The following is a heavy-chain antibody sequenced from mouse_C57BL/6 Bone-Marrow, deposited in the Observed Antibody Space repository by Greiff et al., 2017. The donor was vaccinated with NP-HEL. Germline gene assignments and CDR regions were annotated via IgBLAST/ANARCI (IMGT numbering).Heavy chain of an antibody. CDR1: GYTFTSYW. D-gene: IGHD1-1*01. J-gene: IGHJ4*01. CDR2: IDPSDSYP. V-gene: IGHV1-69*01. Sequence: QVQLQQPGAELVMPGASVKLSCKASGYTFTSYWMHWVKQRPGQGLEWIGEIDPSDSYPNYNQKFKGKSTLTVDKSSSTAYMQLSSLTSEDSAVYYGARSRYYGSSAISMDYWGQGTSVTVSS. CDR3: ARSRYYGSSAISMDY.